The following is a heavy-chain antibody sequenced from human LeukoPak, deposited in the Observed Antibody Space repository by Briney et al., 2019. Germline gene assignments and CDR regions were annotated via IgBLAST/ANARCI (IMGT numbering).Heavy chain of an antibody. Sequence: SETLSLTCIVSGGSISSANFYWSWIRLPAGKGLEWIGRVYSYGSTNYNPFLKRRVTVSVDTSKNQFSLRLSSVTAADTAVYYCARGSMGTTPHFDFWGQGMLVTVSS. CDR2: VYSYGST. J-gene: IGHJ4*02. V-gene: IGHV4-61*02. CDR1: GGSISSANFY. D-gene: IGHD7-27*01. CDR3: ARGSMGTTPHFDF.